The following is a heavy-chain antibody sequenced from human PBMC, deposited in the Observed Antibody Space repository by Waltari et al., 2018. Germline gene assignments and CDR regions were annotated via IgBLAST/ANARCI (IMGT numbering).Heavy chain of an antibody. Sequence: QVLLQQSGPGLVKPSETLSVTCTVSGGSLSGFYWSWIRQSPEKGLEWIAFIYDSWTTKYNPSLKSRVTISVDTSKNRFTLKLGSATAADTALYYCARGTPSFYHYMDVWGKGTTVIVSS. CDR2: IYDSWTT. J-gene: IGHJ6*03. CDR1: GGSLSGFY. V-gene: IGHV4-59*01. CDR3: ARGTPSFYHYMDV.